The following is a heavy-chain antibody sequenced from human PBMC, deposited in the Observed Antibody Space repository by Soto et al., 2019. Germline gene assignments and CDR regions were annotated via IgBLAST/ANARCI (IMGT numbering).Heavy chain of an antibody. D-gene: IGHD6-19*01. CDR1: GGTFSSYA. CDR2: IIPIFGTA. CDR3: ASSVAGLYYWFDP. V-gene: IGHV1-69*06. J-gene: IGHJ5*02. Sequence: ASVKVSCKASGGTFSSYAISWVRQAPGQGLEWMGGIIPIFGTANYAQKFQGRVTITADKSTSTAYMELSSLRSEDTAVYYCASSVAGLYYWFDPWGQGTLVTVSS.